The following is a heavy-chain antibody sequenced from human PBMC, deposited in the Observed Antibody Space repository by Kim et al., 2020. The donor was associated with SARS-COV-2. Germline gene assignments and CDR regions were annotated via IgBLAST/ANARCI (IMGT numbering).Heavy chain of an antibody. D-gene: IGHD2-2*01. CDR1: GFTFSSYA. CDR2: ISYDGSNK. CDR3: AREGYCSSTSCYAAYYFDY. Sequence: GGSLRLSCAASGFTFSSYAMHWVRQAPGKGLEWVAVISYDGSNKYYADSVKGRFTISRDNSKNTLYLQMNSLRAEDTAVYYCAREGYCSSTSCYAAYYFDYWGQGTLVTVSS. V-gene: IGHV3-30-3*01. J-gene: IGHJ4*02.